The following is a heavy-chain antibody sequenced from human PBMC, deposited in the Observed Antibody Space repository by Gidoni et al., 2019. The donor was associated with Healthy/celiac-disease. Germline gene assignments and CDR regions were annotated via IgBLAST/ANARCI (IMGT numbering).Heavy chain of an antibody. J-gene: IGHJ6*02. V-gene: IGHV5-10-1*03. CDR1: GYSFTSYW. D-gene: IGHD2-2*01. Sequence: EVQLVQSGAEVKKPGESLRISCKGSGYSFTSYWISWVRQMPGKGLEWMGRIDPSDSYTNYSPSFQGHVTISADKSISTAYLQWSSLKAADTAMYYCARFPGYCSSTSCYPYYYYGMDVWGQGTTVTVSS. CDR3: ARFPGYCSSTSCYPYYYYGMDV. CDR2: IDPSDSYT.